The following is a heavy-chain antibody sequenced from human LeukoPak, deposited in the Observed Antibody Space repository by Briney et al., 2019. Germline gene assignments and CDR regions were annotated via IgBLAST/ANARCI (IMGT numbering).Heavy chain of an antibody. J-gene: IGHJ4*02. D-gene: IGHD2-8*01. V-gene: IGHV4-39*02. Sequence: PSETLSLTCNVSGGSISSSNDYWAWIRQPPGKGLEWIGSLSHRWGTYYSPSRRSRVAISGDTAKNQLSLTLRSVTAAHTAIYSCAREMMPPRTNGITYSFDYWGQGTLVTVSS. CDR2: LSHRWGT. CDR3: AREMMPPRTNGITYSFDY. CDR1: GGSISSSNDY.